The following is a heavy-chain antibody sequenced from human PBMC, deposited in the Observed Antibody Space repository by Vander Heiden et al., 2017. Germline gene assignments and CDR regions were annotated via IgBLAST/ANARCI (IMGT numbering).Heavy chain of an antibody. Sequence: EVQLVESGGGVVRPGGSLSLSYAASGFAIDDYGMSGVRQAPGKGLEWVAGINWNGGSTGYADSVKGRFTISRDNAKNSLYLQMNSLRAEDTALYHCARSYLYSGSYLGGMDVWGQGTTVTVSS. CDR3: ARSYLYSGSYLGGMDV. D-gene: IGHD1-26*01. J-gene: IGHJ6*02. CDR2: INWNGGST. V-gene: IGHV3-20*01. CDR1: GFAIDDYG.